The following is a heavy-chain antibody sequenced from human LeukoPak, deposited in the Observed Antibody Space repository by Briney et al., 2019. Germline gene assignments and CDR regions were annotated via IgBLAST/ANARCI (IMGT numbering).Heavy chain of an antibody. V-gene: IGHV3-53*01. CDR1: GGSISSYY. D-gene: IGHD4-23*01. CDR2: IYRSGST. CDR3: ARGDDYGGPWYYFDY. Sequence: PSETLSLTCTVSGGSISSYYWSWIRQPPGKGLEWVSVIYRSGSTYYADSVKGRFTISRDSSKNTVYLQMNSLRAEDTAVYFCARGDDYGGPWYYFDYWGQGTLVTVSS. J-gene: IGHJ4*02.